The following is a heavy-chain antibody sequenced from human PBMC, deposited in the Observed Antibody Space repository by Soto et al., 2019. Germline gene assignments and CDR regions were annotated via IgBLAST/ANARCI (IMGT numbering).Heavy chain of an antibody. CDR1: GYTFTSYG. CDR3: ARSKKGFFRQAFHDAIDI. Sequence: ASVKVSCKASGYTFTSYGISWVRQAPGQGLEWMGWISAYNGNTNYAQKLQGRVTMTTDTSTSTAYMELRSLRSDDTAVYYCARSKKGFFRQAFHDAIDIWGQGTMVTVSS. J-gene: IGHJ3*02. D-gene: IGHD4-4*01. CDR2: ISAYNGNT. V-gene: IGHV1-18*01.